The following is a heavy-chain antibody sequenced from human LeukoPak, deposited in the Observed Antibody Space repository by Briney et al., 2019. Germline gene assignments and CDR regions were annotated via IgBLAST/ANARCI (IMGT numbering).Heavy chain of an antibody. CDR3: AKDLQYTLDAFDI. CDR1: GFTGSSKY. Sequence: GGSLRLSCAASGFTGSSKYMSWVRQAPGKGLEWVSVIYSGGSTYYADSVKGRFTISRDNSKNTLYLQMNSLRAEDTAVYYCAKDLQYTLDAFDIWGQGTMVIVSS. CDR2: IYSGGST. D-gene: IGHD5-18*01. J-gene: IGHJ3*02. V-gene: IGHV3-66*01.